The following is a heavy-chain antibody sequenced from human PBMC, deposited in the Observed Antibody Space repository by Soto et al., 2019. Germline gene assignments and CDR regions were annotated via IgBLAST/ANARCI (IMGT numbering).Heavy chain of an antibody. Sequence: QVQLVQSGAEVKKPGSSVKVSCKASGGTFSSYGISWVRQAPGQGLEWMGGIIPIFRTANYAQKFQGRVTIAAEESTSTAYLALSRLRSEDTAVYYCARAAKPRDYYYGMDVWGQGTAVTVSS. J-gene: IGHJ6*02. V-gene: IGHV1-69*12. CDR1: GGTFSSYG. CDR2: IIPIFRTA. CDR3: ARAAKPRDYYYGMDV.